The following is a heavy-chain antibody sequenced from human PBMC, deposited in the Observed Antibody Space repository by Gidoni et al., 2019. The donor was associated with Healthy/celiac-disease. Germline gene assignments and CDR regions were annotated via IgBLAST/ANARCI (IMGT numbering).Heavy chain of an antibody. J-gene: IGHJ4*02. D-gene: IGHD3-10*01. CDR2: ISSSSSYI. Sequence: EVQLVESGGGLVKPGGSLRLSCAASGFTLSSYSMNWVRQAPGKGLEWVSSISSSSSYIYYADSVKGRFTISRDNAKNSLYLQMNSLRAEDTAVYYCARDNWGYYGSGSLFDYWGQGTLVTVSS. CDR1: GFTLSSYS. V-gene: IGHV3-21*01. CDR3: ARDNWGYYGSGSLFDY.